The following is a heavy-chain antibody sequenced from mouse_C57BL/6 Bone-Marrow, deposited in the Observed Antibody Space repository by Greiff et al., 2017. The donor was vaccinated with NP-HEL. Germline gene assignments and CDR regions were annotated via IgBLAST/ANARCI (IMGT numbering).Heavy chain of an antibody. CDR2: IDPETGGT. CDR1: GYTFTDYE. V-gene: IGHV1-15*01. CDR3: TRDWDEGY. D-gene: IGHD4-1*01. J-gene: IGHJ2*01. Sequence: VKLQESGAELVRPGASVTLSCKASGYTFTDYEMHWVKQTPVHGLEWIGAIDPETGGTAYNQKFKGKAILTADKSSSTAYMELRSLTSEDSAVYYCTRDWDEGYWGQGTTLTVSS.